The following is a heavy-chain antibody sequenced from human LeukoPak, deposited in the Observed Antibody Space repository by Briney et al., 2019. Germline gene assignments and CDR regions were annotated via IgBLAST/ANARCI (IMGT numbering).Heavy chain of an antibody. D-gene: IGHD3-22*01. CDR2: IYHSGST. J-gene: IGHJ3*02. Sequence: NPSETLSLTCTVSGDSISSGDYCWSWIRQPPGKGLEWIGEIYHSGSTNYNPSLKSRVTISVDKSKNQFSLKLSSVTAADTAVYYCARRGYYDTPDAFDIWGQGTMVTVSS. V-gene: IGHV4-39*07. CDR3: ARRGYYDTPDAFDI. CDR1: GDSISSGDYC.